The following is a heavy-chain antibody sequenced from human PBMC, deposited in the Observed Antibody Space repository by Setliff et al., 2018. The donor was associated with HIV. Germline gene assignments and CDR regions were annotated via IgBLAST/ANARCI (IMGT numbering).Heavy chain of an antibody. J-gene: IGHJ4*02. D-gene: IGHD1-26*01. Sequence: GASVKVSCKASGYTFTNYVINWVRQATGQGLEWMGWMNPNSGNTGYAQKFQGRVTMTRNTSISTAYMELSSLRSEDTAVYYCARFRKFQLVGALDYWGQGTLVTVSS. CDR2: MNPNSGNT. V-gene: IGHV1-8*01. CDR3: ARFRKFQLVGALDY. CDR1: GYTFTNYV.